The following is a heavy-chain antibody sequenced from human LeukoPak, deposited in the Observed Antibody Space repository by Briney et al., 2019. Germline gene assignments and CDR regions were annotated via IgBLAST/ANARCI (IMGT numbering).Heavy chain of an antibody. CDR2: ISSSSTKI. CDR3: ARDDIAVAGTELDY. J-gene: IGHJ4*02. V-gene: IGHV3-21*01. D-gene: IGHD6-19*01. CDR1: GFTFSNYN. Sequence: GGSLRLSCAASGFTFSNYNMNWVRQAPGKGLEWVSYISSSSTKIYYTDSVKGRFTISRDNAKNSLYLQMNSLRAEDTAVYYCARDDIAVAGTELDYWGQGTLVTVSS.